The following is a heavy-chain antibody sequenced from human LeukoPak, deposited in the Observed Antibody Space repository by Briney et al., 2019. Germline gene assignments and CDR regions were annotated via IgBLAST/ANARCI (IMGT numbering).Heavy chain of an antibody. D-gene: IGHD6-19*01. J-gene: IGHJ5*02. V-gene: IGHV4-61*02. CDR3: AKGAGHPWFDP. CDR1: GGSISSGSYY. Sequence: SETLSLTCTVSGGSISSGSYYWSWIRQPAGKGLEWIGRMSSSGISTYSPSLKSQVTIPIDTSRNQFSMNLTSVTAADTAVYYCAKGAGHPWFDPWGQGTLVTASS. CDR2: MSSSGIS.